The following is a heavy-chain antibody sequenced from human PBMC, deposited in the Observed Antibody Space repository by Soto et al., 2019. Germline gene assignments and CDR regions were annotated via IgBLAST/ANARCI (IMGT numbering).Heavy chain of an antibody. CDR3: AKMRGVVDILTGYYWY. CDR1: GFTFSSYA. CDR2: ISGSGGST. D-gene: IGHD3-9*01. V-gene: IGHV3-23*01. J-gene: IGHJ4*02. Sequence: PGGSLRLSCAASGFTFSSYAMSWVRQAPGKGLEWVSAISGSGGSTYYADSVKGRFTISRDNSKNTLYLQMNSLRAEDTAVYYCAKMRGVVDILTGYYWYWGQGTLVTVSS.